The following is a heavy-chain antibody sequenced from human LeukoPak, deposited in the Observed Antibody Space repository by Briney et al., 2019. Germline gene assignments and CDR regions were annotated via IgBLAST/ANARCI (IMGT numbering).Heavy chain of an antibody. CDR3: VRDAGRGVRYSYYYMDV. CDR2: IYYSGNS. CDR1: GASISSSSYY. Sequence: SETLSLTCSVSGASISSSSYYWGWIRQPPGKGLEWIRNIYYSGNSYYNPSLKSRVTISVDTSKNQFSLELSSVTAADTAVYFCVRDAGRGVRYSYYYMDVWGKGTTVTVSS. V-gene: IGHV4-39*07. J-gene: IGHJ6*03.